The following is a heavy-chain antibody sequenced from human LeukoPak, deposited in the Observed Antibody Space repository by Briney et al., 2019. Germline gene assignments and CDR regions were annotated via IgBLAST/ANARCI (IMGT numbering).Heavy chain of an antibody. D-gene: IGHD6-19*01. CDR1: GGSISNYY. Sequence: PSETLSLTCTVSGGSISNYYWSWIRQSAGKGLEWIGRIYASGSTNYNPSLKSRVTLSVDMSKNQFSLKLNSVTAADTAVYYCARTRFIGYSSVWYRVKDAFDIWGQGTTVTVSS. J-gene: IGHJ3*02. CDR2: IYASGST. CDR3: ARTRFIGYSSVWYRVKDAFDI. V-gene: IGHV4-4*07.